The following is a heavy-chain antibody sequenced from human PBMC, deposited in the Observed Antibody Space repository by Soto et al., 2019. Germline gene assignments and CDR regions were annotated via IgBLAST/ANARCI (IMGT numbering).Heavy chain of an antibody. CDR1: VCTFTRYS. J-gene: IGHJ4*02. CDR3: AKESEDLSSSFDY. V-gene: IGHV3-21*06. D-gene: IGHD6-6*01. Sequence: VGSLRLSCASSVCTFTRYSMNCVRHSPGKGLEWVSSISSTTNYIYYGDSMKGRFTISRDNAKNSLYLEMNSLRAEDTAVYYCAKESEDLSSSFDYWGQGTLLTVS. CDR2: ISSTTNYI.